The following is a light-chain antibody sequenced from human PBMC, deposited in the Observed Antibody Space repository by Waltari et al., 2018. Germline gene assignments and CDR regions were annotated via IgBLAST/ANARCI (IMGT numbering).Light chain of an antibody. CDR1: QSVSRA. V-gene: IGKV3-20*01. CDR3: QHYVRLPAT. CDR2: GTS. J-gene: IGKJ1*01. Sequence: EIVLTQSPGTLSFSPGERATLSCRASQSVSRALAWYQQKPGQAPRLLIYGTSNRATGIPDRFSGSGSGTDFSLTISRLEPEDVAVYFCQHYVRLPATFGQGTKVEIK.